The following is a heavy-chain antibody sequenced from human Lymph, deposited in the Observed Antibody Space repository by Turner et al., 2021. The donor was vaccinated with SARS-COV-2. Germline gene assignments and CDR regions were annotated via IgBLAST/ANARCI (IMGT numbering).Heavy chain of an antibody. D-gene: IGHD3-10*01. CDR3: ARYASGGYFYYGMDV. J-gene: IGHJ6*02. V-gene: IGHV3-30*04. Sequence: QVQLVERAGGVVQPCGSRRLACVGSGFIFSTYAIYWVRQAPGKGLEWVAVISYDGSNKYYAYSVKGRFTISRDNSKNTLYLQMNSLRAEDTAVYYCARYASGGYFYYGMDVWGQGTTVTVSS. CDR2: ISYDGSNK. CDR1: GFIFSTYA.